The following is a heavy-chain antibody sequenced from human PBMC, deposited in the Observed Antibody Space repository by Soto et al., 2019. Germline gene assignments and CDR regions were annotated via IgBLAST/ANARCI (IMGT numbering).Heavy chain of an antibody. CDR3: ARVDWVDGTTHIEY. CDR1: GFTFSSYS. Sequence: WGSRRLSCAAYGFTFSSYSMNWVRQAPGKGLEWVSYISSSSSTIYYADSVKGRFTISRDNAKNSLYLQMNSLRDEDTAVYYCARVDWVDGTTHIEYWGKGTLVTVSS. D-gene: IGHD6-19*01. CDR2: ISSSSSTI. J-gene: IGHJ4*02. V-gene: IGHV3-48*02.